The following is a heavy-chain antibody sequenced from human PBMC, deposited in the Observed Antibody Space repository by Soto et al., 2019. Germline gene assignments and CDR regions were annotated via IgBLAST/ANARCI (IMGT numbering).Heavy chain of an antibody. V-gene: IGHV1-69*01. J-gene: IGHJ5*02. CDR2: IIPIIGPA. D-gene: IGHD3-22*01. CDR1: GGTFTYYG. Sequence: QVQLVQSGAEVKRPGSSVKLSCKASGGTFTYYGISWVRQAPGQGLEWMGGIIPIIGPATYAQKFHGRVTITADQSTSTAYMELSSLGSEDTALYYCARDLGTTIAGPPRRETYGGLDPWGEGTLVTVSS. CDR3: ARDLGTTIAGPPRRETYGGLDP.